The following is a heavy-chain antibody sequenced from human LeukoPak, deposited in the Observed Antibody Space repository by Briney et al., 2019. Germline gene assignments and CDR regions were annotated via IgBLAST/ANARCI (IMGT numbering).Heavy chain of an antibody. V-gene: IGHV1-2*02. CDR3: ATEGRRDAFDV. Sequence: ASVKVSCNTSGHTFMDYYIHWVRQAPGQGLEWLGRITPNSGDTNYAQKFQGRVTMTRDTFSTTAFMELSRLTSDDTAVYYCATEGRRDAFDVWGQGTMVTVSS. J-gene: IGHJ3*01. CDR1: GHTFMDYY. CDR2: ITPNSGDT.